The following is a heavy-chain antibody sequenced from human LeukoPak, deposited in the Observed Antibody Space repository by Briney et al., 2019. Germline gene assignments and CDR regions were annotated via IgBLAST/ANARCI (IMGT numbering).Heavy chain of an antibody. CDR2: ITWNSGDI. CDR1: GFTFNDYA. Sequence: SLRLSCAASGFTFNDYAMHWVRPAPGKGLEWVSGITWNSGDIAYADSVKGRFTISRDNAKNSLSLQMNSLRPEDTAFYYCAKDRYSDYDLPDYWGQGTLVTVSS. CDR3: AKDRYSDYDLPDY. J-gene: IGHJ4*02. D-gene: IGHD5-12*01. V-gene: IGHV3-9*01.